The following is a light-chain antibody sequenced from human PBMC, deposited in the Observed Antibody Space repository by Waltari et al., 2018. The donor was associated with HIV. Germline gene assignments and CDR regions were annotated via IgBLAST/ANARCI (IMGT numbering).Light chain of an antibody. CDR1: QSISGN. CDR3: QQYNNWPRT. Sequence: EIVMTQSPVTLSVSPGERATLSCRASQSISGNLAWYQQKPGQAPRLLIYGASTRATGIPARLSGSGSVTEFTLTISSLQSEDFAVYYCQQYNNWPRTFGQGTKLEIK. V-gene: IGKV3-15*01. CDR2: GAS. J-gene: IGKJ2*01.